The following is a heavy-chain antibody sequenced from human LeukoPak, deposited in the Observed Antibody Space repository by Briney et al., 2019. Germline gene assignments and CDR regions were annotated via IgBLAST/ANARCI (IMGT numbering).Heavy chain of an antibody. Sequence: PSETLSLTCTVSGGAIGPYYWTWIRQPPGKGLEWIGYIYYSGSTNYNPSLKSRVTISVDTSKNQFSLKLTSVTAADTAVYYCARGRWRIDYWGQGTLVTVSS. D-gene: IGHD4-23*01. V-gene: IGHV4-59*01. CDR1: GGAIGPYY. CDR2: IYYSGST. CDR3: ARGRWRIDY. J-gene: IGHJ4*02.